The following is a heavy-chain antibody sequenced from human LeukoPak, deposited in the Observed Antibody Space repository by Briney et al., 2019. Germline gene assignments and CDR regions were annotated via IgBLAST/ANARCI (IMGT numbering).Heavy chain of an antibody. CDR1: GFILSSYA. CDR2: ISDTGNT. J-gene: IGHJ4*02. CDR3: AKAPVTTCRGAFCYPFDY. D-gene: IGHD2-15*01. Sequence: GGSLRLSCAASGFILSSYAMSWVRQAPGKGLEWVSAISDTGNTYHADSVKGRFTISRDSSKNTLFLQMNRLRPEDAAVYYCAKAPVTTCRGAFCYPFDYWGLGTLVTVSS. V-gene: IGHV3-23*01.